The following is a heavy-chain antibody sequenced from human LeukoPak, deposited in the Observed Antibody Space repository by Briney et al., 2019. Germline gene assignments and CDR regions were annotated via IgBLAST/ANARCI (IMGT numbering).Heavy chain of an antibody. CDR2: IYTSGST. V-gene: IGHV4-61*02. CDR1: GGSITSGSYY. D-gene: IGHD3-10*01. J-gene: IGHJ4*02. CDR3: ARDTYYYGSGTYYFNY. Sequence: SETLSLTCTVSGGSITSGSYYWHWIRQPAGKGLEWIGRIYTSGSTKYNPSLKSRVTISADTSKNQFSLKLSSVTAADTAVYYCARDTYYYGSGTYYFNYWGQGTLVTVSS.